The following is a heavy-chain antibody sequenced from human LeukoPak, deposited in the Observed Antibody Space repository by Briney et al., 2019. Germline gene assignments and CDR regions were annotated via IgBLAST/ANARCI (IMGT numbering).Heavy chain of an antibody. CDR1: GGSFSGYY. V-gene: IGHV4-34*01. CDR3: ARDGVGATKSYNWFDP. CDR2: INHSGSA. J-gene: IGHJ5*02. Sequence: PSETLSLTCAVYGGSFSGYYWSWIRQPPGKGLEWIGEINHSGSANYNPSLKSRVTISVDTSKNQFSLKLSSVTAADTAVYYCARDGVGATKSYNWFDPWGQGTLVTVSS. D-gene: IGHD1-26*01.